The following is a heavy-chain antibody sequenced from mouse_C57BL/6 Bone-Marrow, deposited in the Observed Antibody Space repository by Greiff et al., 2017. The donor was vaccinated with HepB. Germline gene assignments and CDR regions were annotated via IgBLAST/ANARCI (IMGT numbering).Heavy chain of an antibody. Sequence: EVKLQESGAELVRPGASVKLSCTASGFNIKDDYMHWVKQRPEQGLEWIGWIDPENGDTEYASKFQGKATITADTSSNTAYLQLSSLTSEDTAVYYCTTTAQALDYWGQGTTLTVSS. CDR2: IDPENGDT. J-gene: IGHJ2*01. CDR1: GFNIKDDY. CDR3: TTTAQALDY. V-gene: IGHV14-4*01. D-gene: IGHD3-2*02.